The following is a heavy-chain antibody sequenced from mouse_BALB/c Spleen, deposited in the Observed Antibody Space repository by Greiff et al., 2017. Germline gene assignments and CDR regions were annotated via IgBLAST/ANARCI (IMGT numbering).Heavy chain of an antibody. CDR1: GFTFSSYA. Sequence: EVKLQESGGGLVKPGGSLKLSCAASGFTFSSYAMSWVRQTPEKRLEWVATISSGGSYTYYPDSVKGRFTISRDNAKNTLYLQMSSLRSEDTAMYYCARHGNYYYYAMDYWGQGTSVTVSS. J-gene: IGHJ4*01. V-gene: IGHV5-9-3*01. CDR2: ISSGGSYT. D-gene: IGHD2-1*01. CDR3: ARHGNYYYYAMDY.